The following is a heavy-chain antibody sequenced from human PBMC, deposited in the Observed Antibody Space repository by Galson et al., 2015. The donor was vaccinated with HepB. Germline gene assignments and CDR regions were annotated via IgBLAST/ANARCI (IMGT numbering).Heavy chain of an antibody. D-gene: IGHD3-16*01. CDR1: GFTFSTYS. Sequence: SLRLSCAASGFTFSTYSMNWARQAPGKGLEWVSYISSSSSTISYTDSVKGRFTISRDNAKNSLYLQMNSLRVEDTAVYYCAGGTGDPWGQGTLVTVSS. CDR2: ISSSSSTI. V-gene: IGHV3-48*04. J-gene: IGHJ5*02. CDR3: AGGTGDP.